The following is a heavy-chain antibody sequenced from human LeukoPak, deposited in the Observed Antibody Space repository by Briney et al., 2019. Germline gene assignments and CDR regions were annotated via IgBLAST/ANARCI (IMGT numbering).Heavy chain of an antibody. Sequence: EPSETLSLTCTVSGGSISSYYWSWIRQPPGKGLEWIGYIYYSGSTNYNPSLKSRVTISVDTSKNQFSLKLSSVTAADTAVYYCARVVGATSIDYWGQGILVTLSS. J-gene: IGHJ4*02. CDR2: IYYSGST. CDR1: GGSISSYY. V-gene: IGHV4-59*08. D-gene: IGHD2-15*01. CDR3: ARVVGATSIDY.